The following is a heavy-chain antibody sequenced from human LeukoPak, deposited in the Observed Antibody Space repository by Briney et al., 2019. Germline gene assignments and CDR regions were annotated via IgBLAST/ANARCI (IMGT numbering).Heavy chain of an antibody. CDR2: IYYSGST. D-gene: IGHD2-8*01. Sequence: SETLSLTCTVSGGSISSSNYYWGWIRQPPGKGLEWIGSIYYSGSTYYNPSLKSRVTISVDTSKNQFSLKLSSVTAADTAVYYCARVNGHGAFDIWGQGTMVTVSS. V-gene: IGHV4-39*07. CDR3: ARVNGHGAFDI. J-gene: IGHJ3*02. CDR1: GGSISSSNYY.